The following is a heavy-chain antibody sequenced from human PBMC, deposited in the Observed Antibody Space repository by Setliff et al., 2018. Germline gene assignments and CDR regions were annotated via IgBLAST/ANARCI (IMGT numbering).Heavy chain of an antibody. V-gene: IGHV4-4*02. Sequence: SETLSLTCAVSGGSIRSTNWWSWVRQPPGKGLEWIGEIYHSGSTNYNPSLKSRVTISVDTSKNQFSLKPSSVTAADTAVYYCARTGTYRYFDYWGQGALVTVSS. CDR2: IYHSGST. D-gene: IGHD1-1*01. CDR1: GGSIRSTNW. J-gene: IGHJ4*02. CDR3: ARTGTYRYFDY.